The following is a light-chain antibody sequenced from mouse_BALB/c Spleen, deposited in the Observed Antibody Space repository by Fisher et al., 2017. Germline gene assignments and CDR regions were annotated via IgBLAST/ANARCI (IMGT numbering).Light chain of an antibody. CDR1: SSVSY. J-gene: IGKJ5*01. Sequence: IVLTQTPAIMSASPGERVTMTCSASSSVSYMHWYQQKSGTSPKRWIYDTSKLASGVPARFSGSGSGTSYSLTLSSMEAEDAATYYCQQWSSNPLTFGAGSKLELK. V-gene: IGKV4-59*01. CDR3: QQWSSNPLT. CDR2: DTS.